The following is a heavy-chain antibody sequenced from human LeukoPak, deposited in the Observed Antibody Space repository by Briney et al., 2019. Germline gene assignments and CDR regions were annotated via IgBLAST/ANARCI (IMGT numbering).Heavy chain of an antibody. Sequence: GRSLRLSCAASGFTFSSYGMHWVRQSPGRGLEWVSFISFDGSNEFYADSLKGRFTISRDNSKDTLYLQMDSLRAEDTALYYCARAAFSVVTHFDYWGQGTLVTVSS. CDR2: ISFDGSNE. J-gene: IGHJ4*02. D-gene: IGHD4-23*01. V-gene: IGHV3-30*03. CDR3: ARAAFSVVTHFDY. CDR1: GFTFSSYG.